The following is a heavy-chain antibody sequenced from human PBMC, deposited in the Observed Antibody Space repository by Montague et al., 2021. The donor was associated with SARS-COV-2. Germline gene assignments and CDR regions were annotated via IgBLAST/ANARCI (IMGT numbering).Heavy chain of an antibody. D-gene: IGHD3-10*01. V-gene: IGHV4-39*07. CDR1: GRSIISTSSY. J-gene: IGHJ4*02. Sequence: SETLSLTCTVSGRSIISTSSYWGWIRQPPGGGLEWIGSISHRENTXYNPSLESPVTISVDTSKNQFFLKMISVTAADTGIYYCVRVSWYYYGSGAFDYWGQGTLVTVSA. CDR2: ISHRENT. CDR3: VRVSWYYYGSGAFDY.